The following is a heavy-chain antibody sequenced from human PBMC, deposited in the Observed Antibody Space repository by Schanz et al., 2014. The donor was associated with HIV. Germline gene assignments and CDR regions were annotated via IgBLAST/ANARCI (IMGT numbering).Heavy chain of an antibody. CDR1: GFTFDDYA. J-gene: IGHJ4*02. D-gene: IGHD2-21*02. Sequence: EVQLVESGGGLVQPGRSLRLSCAASGFTFDDYAMHWVRQAPGKGLEWVSGISWNSGSIGYADSVRGRFTVSRDNTKNSLFLQMSSLRAEDTAIYYCVRGDPIGSFWGQGTLVTVSS. V-gene: IGHV3-9*01. CDR2: ISWNSGSI. CDR3: VRGDPIGSF.